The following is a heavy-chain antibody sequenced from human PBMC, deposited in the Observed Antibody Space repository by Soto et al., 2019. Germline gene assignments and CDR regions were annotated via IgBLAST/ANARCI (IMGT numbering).Heavy chain of an antibody. J-gene: IGHJ4*02. CDR2: IIPIHGIA. CDR1: GGTFSSHT. CDR3: ARGVGDAAGTDY. Sequence: QVQLVQSGAEVKKPGSSVKVSCKASGGTFSSHTISWVRQAPGQGLEWMGRIIPIHGIANYAQKFQGRVXIXAXXSTSTAYRELSSLRSEDTAVYYRARGVGDAAGTDYWGQGTLVTVSS. D-gene: IGHD6-13*01. V-gene: IGHV1-69*02.